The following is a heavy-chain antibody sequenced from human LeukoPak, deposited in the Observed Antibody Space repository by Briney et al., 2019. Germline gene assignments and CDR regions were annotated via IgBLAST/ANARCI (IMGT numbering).Heavy chain of an antibody. CDR3: ARDQRYCSSTSCEGDNGIDY. V-gene: IGHV1-46*01. CDR2: INPSGGST. D-gene: IGHD2-2*01. Sequence: ASVKVSCKASGYTFTGYYMHWVRQAPGQGLEWMGIINPSGGSTSYAQKFQGRVTMTRDMSTSTVYMELSSLRSEDTAVYYCARDQRYCSSTSCEGDNGIDYWGQGTLVTVSS. CDR1: GYTFTGYY. J-gene: IGHJ4*02.